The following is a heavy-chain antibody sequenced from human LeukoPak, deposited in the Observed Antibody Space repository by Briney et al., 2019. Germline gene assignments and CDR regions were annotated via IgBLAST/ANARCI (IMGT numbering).Heavy chain of an antibody. J-gene: IGHJ4*02. D-gene: IGHD5-24*01. Sequence: ASVKVSCKASGYTFTGYYMHWVRQAPGQGLEWMGWINPNSGGTNYAQKFQGRVTMTRDTSISTAYMELGRLRSDDTAVYYCARSRDGYNLVIDYWGQGTLVTVSS. V-gene: IGHV1-2*02. CDR2: INPNSGGT. CDR3: ARSRDGYNLVIDY. CDR1: GYTFTGYY.